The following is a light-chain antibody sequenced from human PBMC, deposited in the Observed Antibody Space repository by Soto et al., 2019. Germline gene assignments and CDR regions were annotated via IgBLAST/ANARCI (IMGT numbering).Light chain of an antibody. CDR1: QSISSW. CDR3: QQYSAYRT. V-gene: IGKV1-5*03. Sequence: DIQMTQSPSTLSAFVGDRVTITCRASQSISSWLAWYQQKPGKAPKVLIYKASSLESGVPSRFSGSGSGTEFTLTISSLQPDEGSTDYCQQYSAYRTFGKGTEEAIK. CDR2: KAS. J-gene: IGKJ1*01.